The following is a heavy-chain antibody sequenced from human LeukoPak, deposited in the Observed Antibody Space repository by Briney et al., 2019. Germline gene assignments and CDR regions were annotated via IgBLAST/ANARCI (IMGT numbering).Heavy chain of an antibody. CDR3: ARAKTYYDFWSGYHDY. J-gene: IGHJ4*02. CDR1: GFTFSSYS. Sequence: PGRSLRLSCAASGFTFSSYSINWVRQAPGKGLEWVSSISSSSSYIYYADSVKGRFTISRDNAKNSLYLQMNSLRAEDTAVYYCARAKTYYDFWSGYHDYWGQGTLVTVSS. V-gene: IGHV3-21*01. D-gene: IGHD3-3*01. CDR2: ISSSSSYI.